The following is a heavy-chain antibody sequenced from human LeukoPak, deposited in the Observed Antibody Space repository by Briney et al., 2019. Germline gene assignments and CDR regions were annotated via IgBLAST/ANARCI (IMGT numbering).Heavy chain of an antibody. Sequence: GGSLRLSCAASGFTFSNAWMSWVRQAPGKGLEWVGRIKSKTDGGTTDYAAPVKGRFTISRDDPKNTLYLQMNSLKTEDTAVYYCTTVATRYYYYYGMDVWGQGTTVTVSS. D-gene: IGHD5-12*01. CDR2: IKSKTDGGTT. CDR3: TTVATRYYYYYGMDV. V-gene: IGHV3-15*01. J-gene: IGHJ6*02. CDR1: GFTFSNAW.